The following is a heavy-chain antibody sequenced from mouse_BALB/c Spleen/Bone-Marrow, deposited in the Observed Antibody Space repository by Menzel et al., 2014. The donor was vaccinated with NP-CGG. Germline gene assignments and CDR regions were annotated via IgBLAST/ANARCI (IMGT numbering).Heavy chain of an antibody. CDR2: ISDGGSYT. Sequence: EVMLVESGGGLVKPGGSLKLSWAASGFTFSDYYMYWVRQTPEKRLEWVATISDGGSYTYYPDSVKGRFTISRDNAKNDLYLQMSSLKSEDAAMYYCARENWDVGFAYWGRGTLVTVSA. J-gene: IGHJ3*01. V-gene: IGHV5-4*02. CDR1: GFTFSDYY. CDR3: ARENWDVGFAY. D-gene: IGHD4-1*01.